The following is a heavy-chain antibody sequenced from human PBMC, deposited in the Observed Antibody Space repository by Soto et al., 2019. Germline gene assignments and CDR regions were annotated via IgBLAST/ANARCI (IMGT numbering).Heavy chain of an antibody. Sequence: SETLSLTCTVSGGSISSGGYYWSWIRQHPGKGLEWIGDIYHSGSTYYNPSLKSRVTISVDKSKNQFSLKLSSVTAADTAVYYCARGSLWFGELLLDYWGQGTLVTVSS. V-gene: IGHV4-31*03. CDR2: IYHSGST. CDR3: ARGSLWFGELLLDY. CDR1: GGSISSGGYY. J-gene: IGHJ4*02. D-gene: IGHD3-10*01.